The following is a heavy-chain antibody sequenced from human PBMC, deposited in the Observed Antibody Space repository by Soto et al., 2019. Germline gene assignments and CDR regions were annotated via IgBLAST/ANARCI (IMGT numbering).Heavy chain of an antibody. D-gene: IGHD6-13*01. CDR1: GGSFSGYY. Sequence: SETLSLTCAVYGGSFSGYYWSWIRQPPGKGLEWIGEINHSGSTNYNPSLKSRVTISVDTSKNQFSLKLSSVTAADTAVYYCARAEVAAAGPTYYYYGMDGRGQGTTVTVSS. J-gene: IGHJ6*02. CDR2: INHSGST. CDR3: ARAEVAAAGPTYYYYGMDG. V-gene: IGHV4-34*01.